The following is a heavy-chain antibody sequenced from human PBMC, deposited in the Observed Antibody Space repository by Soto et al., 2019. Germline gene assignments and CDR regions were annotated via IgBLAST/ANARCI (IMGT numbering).Heavy chain of an antibody. CDR3: ASSSSSWFGSWYYYGMDV. V-gene: IGHV5-10-1*01. J-gene: IGHJ6*02. CDR2: IDPSDSYT. CDR1: GYSFTSYW. Sequence: GESLKISCKGSGYSFTSYWISWVRQMPGKGLEWMGRIDPSDSYTNYSPSFQGHVTISADKSISTAYLQWSSLKASDTAMYYCASSSSSWFGSWYYYGMDVWGQGTTVTVS. D-gene: IGHD6-13*01.